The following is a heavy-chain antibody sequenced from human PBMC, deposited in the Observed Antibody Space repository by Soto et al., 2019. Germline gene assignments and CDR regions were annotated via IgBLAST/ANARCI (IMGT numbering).Heavy chain of an antibody. CDR3: AKDSKSVSVAAARAYGMDV. CDR1: GFMFSSFA. J-gene: IGHJ6*02. V-gene: IGHV3-23*01. CDR2: TRSNGEHT. D-gene: IGHD2-2*01. Sequence: EVQILESGGGMVQPGGSLRLYCAGSGFMFSSFAMTWVRQAPGQGLEWVSTTRSNGEHTYDADSVKGRLTVSSDNSKNALYSEMSSLRAENSAIYYGAKDSKSVSVAAARAYGMDVWGQGTTVTVSS.